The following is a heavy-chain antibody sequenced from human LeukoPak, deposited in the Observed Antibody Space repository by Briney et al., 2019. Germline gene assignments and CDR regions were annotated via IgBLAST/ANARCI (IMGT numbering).Heavy chain of an antibody. CDR1: GYSISSGYY. Sequence: SETLSLTCTVSGYSISSGYYWGWIRQPPGKGLEWIGSIYHSGSTYYNPSLKSRVTISVDTSKNQFSLKLSSVTAADTAVYYCAESSYSIFDYWGQGTLVTVSS. D-gene: IGHD5-18*01. CDR3: AESSYSIFDY. CDR2: IYHSGST. V-gene: IGHV4-38-2*02. J-gene: IGHJ4*02.